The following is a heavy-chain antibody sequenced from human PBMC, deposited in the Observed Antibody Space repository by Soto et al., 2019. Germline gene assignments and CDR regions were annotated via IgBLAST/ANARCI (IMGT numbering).Heavy chain of an antibody. J-gene: IGHJ4*02. V-gene: IGHV4-31*03. D-gene: IGHD3-16*01. CDR2: IYYNGTT. CDR3: ARGPPFH. CDR1: GGSISSPNFY. Sequence: SETLSLTCTVSGGSISSPNFYWSWIRQHPGKGLEWVGHIYYNGTTYYNPTLKSRVSISVDTSKNQFSLKLSSVTAADTAVYYCARGPPFHWGQGTLVTVSS.